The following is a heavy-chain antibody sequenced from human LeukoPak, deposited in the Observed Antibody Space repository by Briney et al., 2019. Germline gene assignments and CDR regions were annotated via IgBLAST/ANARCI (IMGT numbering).Heavy chain of an antibody. V-gene: IGHV1-2*02. CDR1: GYTFTGYY. J-gene: IGHJ6*03. CDR3: ARAQGSYYHYYMDV. Sequence: EASVKVSCKASGYTFTGYYMHWVRQAPGQGLEWMGWINPNSGGTNYAQKFQGRVTMTRDMSTSTVNMELSSLRSEDTAVYYCARAQGSYYHYYMDVWGKGTTVTVSS. D-gene: IGHD1-26*01. CDR2: INPNSGGT.